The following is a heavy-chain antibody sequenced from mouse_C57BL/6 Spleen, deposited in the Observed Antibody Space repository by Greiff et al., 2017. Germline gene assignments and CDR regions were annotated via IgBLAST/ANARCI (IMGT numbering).Heavy chain of an antibody. D-gene: IGHD1-1*01. CDR2: ISDGGSYT. Sequence: EVQLVESGGGLVKPGGSLKLSCAASGFTFSSYAMSWVRQTPEKRLEWVATISDGGSYTYYPDNVKGRFTISRDNAKNNLYLQMSHLKSEDTAMYYCARDRDYYGSSYWYFDGWGTGTTVTVSS. V-gene: IGHV5-4*01. J-gene: IGHJ1*03. CDR1: GFTFSSYA. CDR3: ARDRDYYGSSYWYFDG.